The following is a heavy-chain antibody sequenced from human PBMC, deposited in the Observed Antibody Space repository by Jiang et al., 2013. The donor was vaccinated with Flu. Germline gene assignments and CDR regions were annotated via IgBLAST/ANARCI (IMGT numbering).Heavy chain of an antibody. CDR2: IYWDDSE. CDR1: GFSLATRGVG. CDR3: ARAFSSSWFALTDSYFGLDV. J-gene: IGHJ6*02. Sequence: TQTLTLTCAFSGFSLATRGVGVAWVRQPPGKALEWLALIYWDDSERYSPSLKSRLTISKDTSKNQVVLTLTNMDPVDTATYFCARAFSSSWFALTDSYFGLDVWGQGTTVTVSS. D-gene: IGHD3-22*01. V-gene: IGHV2-5*02.